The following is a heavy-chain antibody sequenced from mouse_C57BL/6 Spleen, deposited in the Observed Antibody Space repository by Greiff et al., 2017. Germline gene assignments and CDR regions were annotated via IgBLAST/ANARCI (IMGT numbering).Heavy chain of an antibody. CDR2: IDPNSGGT. J-gene: IGHJ3*01. CDR1: GYTFTSYW. D-gene: IGHD2-1*01. Sequence: QVQLQQPGAELVKPGASVKLSCKASGYTFTSYWMHWVKQRPGRGLEWIGSIDPNSGGTKYNEKFKSKATLTVDKPSSTAYMQLSSLTSEDSAVYYYAREDYGNSWFAYWGQGTLVTVSA. V-gene: IGHV1-72*01. CDR3: AREDYGNSWFAY.